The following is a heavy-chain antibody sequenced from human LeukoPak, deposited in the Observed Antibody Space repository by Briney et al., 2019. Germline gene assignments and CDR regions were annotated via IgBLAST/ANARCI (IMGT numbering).Heavy chain of an antibody. V-gene: IGHV4-61*02. CDR3: AREDPNGIVGAN. D-gene: IGHD1-26*01. Sequence: SETLSLTCTVSGDSISSGDYYWSWIRQPAGKGLEWIGRISSRGSTNNNPSRKSRVTISVDTSKNQFSLKLSSVTAADTAVYYCAREDPNGIVGANWGQGTLVTVSS. CDR1: GDSISSGDYY. J-gene: IGHJ4*02. CDR2: ISSRGST.